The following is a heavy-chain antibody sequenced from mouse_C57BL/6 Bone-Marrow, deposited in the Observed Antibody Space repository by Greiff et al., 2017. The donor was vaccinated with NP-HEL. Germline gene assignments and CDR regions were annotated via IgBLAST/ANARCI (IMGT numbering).Heavy chain of an antibody. CDR2: IRNKANGYTT. Sequence: EVQLVESGGGLVQPGGSLSLSCAASGFTFTDYYMSWVRQPPGKALEWLGFIRNKANGYTTEYSACVKGRFTISRDNSQSILYRQMNALRAEDSATYYCARYTVVATDYFDYWGQGTTLTVAS. CDR1: GFTFTDYY. V-gene: IGHV7-3*01. D-gene: IGHD1-1*01. J-gene: IGHJ2*01. CDR3: ARYTVVATDYFDY.